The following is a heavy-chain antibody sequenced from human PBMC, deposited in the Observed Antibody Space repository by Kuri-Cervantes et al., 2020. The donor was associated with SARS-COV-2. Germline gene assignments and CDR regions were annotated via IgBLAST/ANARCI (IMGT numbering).Heavy chain of an antibody. D-gene: IGHD5-18*01. CDR2: INSDGRIA. Sequence: GGSLSLSCAASGFTFSNCWMHWVRQPPGKGLVWVLRINSDGRIATYADSVKGRFTISRENAKNSLYLQMNSLKAGDAAVYYCSRGSYGPGGRAFDIWGQGTMVTVSS. V-gene: IGHV3-74*01. CDR1: GFTFSNCW. CDR3: SRGSYGPGGRAFDI. J-gene: IGHJ3*02.